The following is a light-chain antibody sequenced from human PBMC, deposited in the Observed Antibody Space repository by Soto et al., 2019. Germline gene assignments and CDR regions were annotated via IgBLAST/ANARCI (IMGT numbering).Light chain of an antibody. CDR2: GAS. CDR1: QSVSGSH. V-gene: IGKV3-20*01. J-gene: IGKJ4*01. CDR3: QQYGCSPLVP. Sequence: EIVLTQSPGTLSLSPGERATLSCRASQSVSGSHLAWYQQKPGQAPRLLIYGASSRATGIPDRFSGSGSGTDFTLTISRLEPEDFAVYYCQQYGCSPLVPFGGGTKVEIK.